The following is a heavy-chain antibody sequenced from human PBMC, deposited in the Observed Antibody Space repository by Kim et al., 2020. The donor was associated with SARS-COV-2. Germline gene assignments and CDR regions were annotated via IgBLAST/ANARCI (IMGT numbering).Heavy chain of an antibody. J-gene: IGHJ4*02. CDR3: AKDSKIYCSSTSCYSVY. CDR1: GFTFSSYA. Sequence: GGSLRLSCAASGFTFSSYAMSWVRQAPGKGLEWVSAISGSGGSTYYADSVKGRFTISRDNSKNTLYLQMNSLRAEDTAVYYCAKDSKIYCSSTSCYSVYWGQGTLVTVSS. D-gene: IGHD2-2*02. V-gene: IGHV3-23*01. CDR2: ISGSGGST.